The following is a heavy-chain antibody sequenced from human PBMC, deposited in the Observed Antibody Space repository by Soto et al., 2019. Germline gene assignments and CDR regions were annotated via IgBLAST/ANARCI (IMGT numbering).Heavy chain of an antibody. CDR1: GDSITSSSHY. V-gene: IGHV4-39*01. J-gene: IGHJ4*02. CDR2: IYYDGNT. D-gene: IGHD6-6*01. CDR3: ARSSIEPRVFMYPFDS. Sequence: QLQLQESGPGLVKPSETLSLTCTVSGDSITSSSHYWGWIRQPPGKGLECIANIYYDGNTYYNPSLKSRVAISLDTSKNQFSLRLNSVTAADTAVYYCARSSIEPRVFMYPFDSLGQGTLVTVSS.